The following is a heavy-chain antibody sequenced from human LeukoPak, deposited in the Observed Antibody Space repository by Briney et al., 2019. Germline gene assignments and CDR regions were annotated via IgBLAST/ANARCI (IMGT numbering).Heavy chain of an antibody. CDR3: ARDRLQLQS. J-gene: IGHJ5*02. CDR2: IYYSGSN. CDR1: GGSISSYY. Sequence: PSETLSLTCTVSGGSISSYYWSWIRQSPGKGLEWIGYIYYSGSNNFNPSLKSRVTISVDTSKNQFSLKLSSVTAADTAVYYCARDRLQLQSWGQGTLVTVSS. V-gene: IGHV4-59*01. D-gene: IGHD5-24*01.